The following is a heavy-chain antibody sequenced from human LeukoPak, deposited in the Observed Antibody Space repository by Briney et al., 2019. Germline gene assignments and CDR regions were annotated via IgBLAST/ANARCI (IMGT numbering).Heavy chain of an antibody. Sequence: GGSLRLSCAASGFTFSSYAMSWVRQAPGKGLEWVSDISGSGGSTYYADSVEGRFTISRDNSKYTLYLQMNSLRAEDTAVYYCAKGPYSGSHLTGWGQGTLVAVSS. D-gene: IGHD1-26*01. CDR2: ISGSGGST. CDR3: AKGPYSGSHLTG. J-gene: IGHJ4*02. V-gene: IGHV3-23*01. CDR1: GFTFSSYA.